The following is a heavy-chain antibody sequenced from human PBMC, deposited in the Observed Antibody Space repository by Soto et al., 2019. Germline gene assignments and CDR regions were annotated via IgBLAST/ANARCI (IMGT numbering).Heavy chain of an antibody. D-gene: IGHD2-15*01. J-gene: IGHJ5*02. CDR1: GGPISNYY. Sequence: SETLSLTCTVSGGPISNYYWSWIRQPPEKGLEWIGSIHYSGSTNYNPSLKSRVTMSVDTSKNQFSLKLNSVTAADTAVYYCARHKVVAAATNWFDPWGQGTLVTVSS. V-gene: IGHV4-59*08. CDR2: IHYSGST. CDR3: ARHKVVAAATNWFDP.